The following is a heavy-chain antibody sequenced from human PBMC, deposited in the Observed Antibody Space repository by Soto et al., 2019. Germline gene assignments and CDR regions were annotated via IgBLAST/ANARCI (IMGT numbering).Heavy chain of an antibody. D-gene: IGHD6-13*01. CDR2: ISGSGGST. CDR3: AKAGQQLTTHYYYYMDV. CDR1: GFTFSSYA. J-gene: IGHJ6*03. V-gene: IGHV3-23*01. Sequence: GGSLRLSCAASGFTFSSYAMSWVRQAPGKGLEWVSAISGSGGSTYYADSVKGRFTISRDNSKNTLYLQMNSLRAEDTAVYYCAKAGQQLTTHYYYYMDVWGKGTTVTVSS.